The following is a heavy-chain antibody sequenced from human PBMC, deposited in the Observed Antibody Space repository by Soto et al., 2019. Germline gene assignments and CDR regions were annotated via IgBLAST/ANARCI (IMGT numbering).Heavy chain of an antibody. CDR2: IHHSGST. CDR3: ATPRKNFYYYGMDV. Sequence: PSETLSPTCAVYGGSFSCYYGTWIRQPPGKGLEWIGEIHHSGSTNYNPSLKSRVSISVDMSNNQFSLRLSSVTAADTAVYYCATPRKNFYYYGMDVWGQGTTVTVSS. J-gene: IGHJ6*02. CDR1: GGSFSCYY. V-gene: IGHV4-34*01.